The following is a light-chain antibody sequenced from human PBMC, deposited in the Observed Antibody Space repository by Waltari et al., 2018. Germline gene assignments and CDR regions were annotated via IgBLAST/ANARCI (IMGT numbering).Light chain of an antibody. CDR2: EVT. CDR3: CSYAGSGTLV. CDR1: SRDVGNYDL. V-gene: IGLV2-23*02. Sequence: QSALTQPASVSGSPGQSITISCTGTSRDVGNYDLVSWYQQHPGKAPKLMIYEVTKRPSWVSNRFSGSKSGNTASLTVSGLQAEDEADYYCCSYAGSGTLVFGGGTKLTVL. J-gene: IGLJ2*01.